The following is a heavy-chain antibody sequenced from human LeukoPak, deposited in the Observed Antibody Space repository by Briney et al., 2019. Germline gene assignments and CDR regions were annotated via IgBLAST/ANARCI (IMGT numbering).Heavy chain of an antibody. D-gene: IGHD6-19*01. CDR2: ISYDGSYK. CDR3: AKPRIAVAGTDLDF. CDR1: GFTFSSYG. J-gene: IGHJ4*02. V-gene: IGHV3-30*18. Sequence: PGGSLRLSCAASGFTFSSYGMHWVRQAPAKGLEWVAVISYDGSYKYYADSVKGRFTISRDNSKNTLYLRMNSLRAEDTAVYYCAKPRIAVAGTDLDFWGQGTLVTVSS.